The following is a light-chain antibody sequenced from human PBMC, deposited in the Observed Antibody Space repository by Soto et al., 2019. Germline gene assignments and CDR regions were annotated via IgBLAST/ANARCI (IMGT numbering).Light chain of an antibody. CDR1: SSNIGNNY. J-gene: IGLJ2*01. V-gene: IGLV1-51*01. CDR2: DNN. Sequence: QSVLTQPPSVSAAPGQKVTISCSGSSSNIGNNYVSWYQQLPGTAPKLLIYDNNNRPSGIPDRFSSSKSGTSATLAITGLQTGDEADYYCGTWDSSLSAVIFGGGTQLTIL. CDR3: GTWDSSLSAVI.